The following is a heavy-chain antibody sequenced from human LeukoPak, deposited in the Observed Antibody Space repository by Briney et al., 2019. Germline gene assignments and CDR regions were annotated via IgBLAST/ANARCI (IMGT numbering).Heavy chain of an antibody. CDR2: ISDSSSTT. CDR1: GFTFGDYV. D-gene: IGHD3-3*01. Sequence: GGSLRLSCTASGFTFGDYVMSWVRQAPGKGLEWVSYISDSSSTTYYADSLKGRFTISRDNAKNSLYLQMNSLRAEDTAVYYCARDRGDFWSGYYTNYFDYWGQGTLVTVSS. V-gene: IGHV3-48*01. J-gene: IGHJ4*02. CDR3: ARDRGDFWSGYYTNYFDY.